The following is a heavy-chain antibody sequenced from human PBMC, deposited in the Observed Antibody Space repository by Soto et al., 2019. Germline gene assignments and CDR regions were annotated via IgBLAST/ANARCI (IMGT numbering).Heavy chain of an antibody. D-gene: IGHD6-13*01. J-gene: IGHJ4*02. CDR2: IYYSGST. CDR1: GGSISSYY. V-gene: IGHV4-59*08. CDR3: ARHPEGDSSLYFDY. Sequence: QVQLQESGPGLVKPSETLSLTCTVSGGSISSYYWSWIRQPPGKGLEWIGYIYYSGSTNYNPSLKSRVTISVDTSKNQFSLKLSSVTAADTAVYYCARHPEGDSSLYFDYWGQGTLVTVSS.